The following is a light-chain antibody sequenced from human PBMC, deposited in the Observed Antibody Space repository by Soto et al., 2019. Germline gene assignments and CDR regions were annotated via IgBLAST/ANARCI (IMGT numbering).Light chain of an antibody. Sequence: EIVLTQSPGTLSLSPGERATLSCRASQSVSNNYLAWYQQRPGQAPRLLIYGASNRATGIPDRFSGSGSGTDFTLTISSLEPEDFAVYYCQQRSNWPSITFGQGTRLEI. CDR1: QSVSNNY. V-gene: IGKV3D-20*02. CDR2: GAS. CDR3: QQRSNWPSIT. J-gene: IGKJ5*01.